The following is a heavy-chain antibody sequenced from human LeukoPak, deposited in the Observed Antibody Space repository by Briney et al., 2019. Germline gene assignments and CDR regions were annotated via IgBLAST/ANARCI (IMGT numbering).Heavy chain of an antibody. Sequence: SQTLSLTCTVSGGSISSGSYYWNWIQQPAGKGLEWIGRFYSGSMDYNPSLKSRVTISVDTSKNQFSLRLSSVTAADTAVYYCARDWEYSSSWYWFDPWGQGTLVTVSS. CDR1: GGSISSGSYY. CDR2: FYSGSM. D-gene: IGHD6-13*01. J-gene: IGHJ5*02. CDR3: ARDWEYSSSWYWFDP. V-gene: IGHV4-61*02.